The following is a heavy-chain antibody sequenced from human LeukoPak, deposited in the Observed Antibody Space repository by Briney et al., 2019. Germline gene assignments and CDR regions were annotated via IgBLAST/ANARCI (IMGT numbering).Heavy chain of an antibody. V-gene: IGHV5-51*01. D-gene: IGHD2-15*01. Sequence: GESLKISCKGSGYSSTSYWIGWVRQMPGKGLEWMGIIYPGDSDTRYSPSFQGQVTISADKSISTAYLQWSSLKASDTAMYYCARGLVPYCSGGSCPFDYWGQGTLVTVSS. CDR2: IYPGDSDT. CDR1: GYSSTSYW. CDR3: ARGLVPYCSGGSCPFDY. J-gene: IGHJ4*02.